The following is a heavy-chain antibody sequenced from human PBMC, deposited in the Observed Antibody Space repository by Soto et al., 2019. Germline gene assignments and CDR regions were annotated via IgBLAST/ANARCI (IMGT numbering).Heavy chain of an antibody. CDR2: VSSSGDRT. CDR1: GFTFTSNA. D-gene: IGHD1-20*01. CDR3: AKGHYNWNLPGWFDP. Sequence: GGSLRLSCAASGFTFTSNAMSWVRQGPGKGLEWVSGVSSSGDRTYYTDSVKGRFTIARDNSKNTLYLQMDSLRAEDTATYYCAKGHYNWNLPGWFDPWGQGTLVTV. J-gene: IGHJ5*02. V-gene: IGHV3-23*01.